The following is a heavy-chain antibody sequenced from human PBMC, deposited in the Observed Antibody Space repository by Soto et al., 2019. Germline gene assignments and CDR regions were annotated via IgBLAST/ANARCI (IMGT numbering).Heavy chain of an antibody. Sequence: PGGPLSPSCAASGFTVSSNYMSWVRQAPGKGLECVSVIYSGGSTYYADSVKGRFTISRHNSKNTLYLQMNSLRAEDTAVYYCVLATRPPLRRGGRNYYYYYMDVWGKGIMVTVSS. CDR2: IYSGGST. CDR3: VLATRPPLRRGGRNYYYYYMDV. V-gene: IGHV3-53*04. D-gene: IGHD2-15*01. J-gene: IGHJ6*03. CDR1: GFTVSSNY.